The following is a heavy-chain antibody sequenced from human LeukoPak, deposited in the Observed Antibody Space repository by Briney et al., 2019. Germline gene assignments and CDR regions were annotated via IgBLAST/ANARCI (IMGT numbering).Heavy chain of an antibody. V-gene: IGHV3-21*01. J-gene: IGHJ4*02. D-gene: IGHD3-3*01. CDR2: MTSSSHS. CDR3: ARDLDFWSGHKDY. Sequence: GGSLRLSCAASGFTFSSYTMNWVRQAPGKGLEWVSSMTSSSHSYYADSVKGRFTISRDNAKNSLFLQMNSLRAEDTAVYYCARDLDFWSGHKDYWGQGTLVTVSS. CDR1: GFTFSSYT.